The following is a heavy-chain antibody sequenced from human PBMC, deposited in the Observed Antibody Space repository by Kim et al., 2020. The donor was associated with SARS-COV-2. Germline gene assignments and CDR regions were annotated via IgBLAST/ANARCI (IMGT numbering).Heavy chain of an antibody. CDR3: ARGSGITFGGELDY. J-gene: IGHJ4*02. V-gene: IGHV3-53*01. Sequence: GGSLRLSCAASGFTVSSNYMSWVRQAPGKGLEWVSVIYSGGSTYYADSVKGRFTISRDNSKNTLYLQMNSLRAEDTAVYYCARGSGITFGGELDYWGQGTLVTVSS. D-gene: IGHD3-16*01. CDR1: GFTVSSNY. CDR2: IYSGGST.